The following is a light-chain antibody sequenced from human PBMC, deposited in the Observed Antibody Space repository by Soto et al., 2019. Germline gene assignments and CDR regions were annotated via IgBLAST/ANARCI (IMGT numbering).Light chain of an antibody. CDR3: QQYNHWPSYA. J-gene: IGKJ2*01. V-gene: IGKV3-15*01. Sequence: EVVMTQSPATLSVSPGERATLSCRASQSISSNLAWSQQKAGQAPRLLMYGASTRSTGGPARFSGSGSGTEFTFTIRSLQSEDVAKYYGQQYNHWPSYAFGQGAKLVIK. CDR1: QSISSN. CDR2: GAS.